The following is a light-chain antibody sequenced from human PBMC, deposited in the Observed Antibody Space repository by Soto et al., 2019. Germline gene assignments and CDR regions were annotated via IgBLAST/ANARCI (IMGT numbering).Light chain of an antibody. J-gene: IGLJ1*01. Sequence: QSVLAQPASVSGSPEQSITISCTGTSSDVGTYNLVSWYQQHPGKAPKLIIYEVTERPSGISNRFSGSKFGNTASLTISGLLPEDEADYYCCSYGGSSTFHYVFGTGTKVTVL. CDR2: EVT. CDR1: SSDVGTYNL. CDR3: CSYGGSSTFHYV. V-gene: IGLV2-23*02.